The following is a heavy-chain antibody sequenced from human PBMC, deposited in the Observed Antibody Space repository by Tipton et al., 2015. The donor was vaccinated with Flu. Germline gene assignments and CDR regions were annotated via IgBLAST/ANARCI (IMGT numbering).Heavy chain of an antibody. Sequence: TLSLTCTVSGGSIRSGDYYWSWIRQPPGKGLEWIGHIYHTGIAFYDPSLKSRVSISVDTSKNQFSLKLKSVTAADTAVYYCARAPFGPTETLIDYWGQGTLVTVSS. CDR3: ARAPFGPTETLIDY. J-gene: IGHJ4*02. CDR1: GGSIRSGDYY. CDR2: IYHTGIA. V-gene: IGHV4-30-4*01. D-gene: IGHD2/OR15-2a*01.